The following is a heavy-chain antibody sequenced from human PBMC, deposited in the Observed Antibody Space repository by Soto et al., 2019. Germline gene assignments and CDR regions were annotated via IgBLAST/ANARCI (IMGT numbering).Heavy chain of an antibody. CDR1: GFTFGDSY. D-gene: IGHD1-26*01. Sequence: QVHLVESGGGLVKPGGSLRLSCAASGFTFGDSYMSWIRQSPGKGLEWLSYISGGSSYTNYAESVKGRFTISRDNAKRSLFLQVNSLRADDTAIYYCAKTRVAASGYYFDHWGQGTMVTVSS. CDR2: ISGGSSYT. V-gene: IGHV3-11*05. CDR3: AKTRVAASGYYFDH. J-gene: IGHJ4*02.